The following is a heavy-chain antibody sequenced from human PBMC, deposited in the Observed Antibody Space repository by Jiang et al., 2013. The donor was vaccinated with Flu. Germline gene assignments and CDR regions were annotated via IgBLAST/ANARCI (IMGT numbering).Heavy chain of an antibody. Sequence: LLKPSETLSLTCTVSGGSISSSSYYWGWIRQPPGKGLEWIGSIYYSGSTYYNPSLKSRVTISVDTSKNQFSLKLSSVTAADTAVYYCARLNGRATRGSGPYYYGMDVWGQGTTVTVSS. CDR3: ARLNGRATRGSGPYYYGMDV. CDR2: IYYSGST. D-gene: IGHD1-26*01. CDR1: GGSISSSSYY. V-gene: IGHV4-39*01. J-gene: IGHJ6*02.